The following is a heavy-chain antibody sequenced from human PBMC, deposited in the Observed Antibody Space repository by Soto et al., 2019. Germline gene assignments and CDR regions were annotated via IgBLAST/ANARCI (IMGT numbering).Heavy chain of an antibody. Sequence: EVQLLESGGGLVQPGGSLRLSCAASGFTFSSYAMSWVRQAPGKGLEWVSAISGSGGSTYYADSVKGRFTISRDNSKNTLYLQMNSMKAEDTAVYYYAYSSNPIDYWGQGTMVTVSS. CDR3: AYSSNPIDY. J-gene: IGHJ4*02. CDR1: GFTFSSYA. D-gene: IGHD6-13*01. V-gene: IGHV3-23*01. CDR2: ISGSGGST.